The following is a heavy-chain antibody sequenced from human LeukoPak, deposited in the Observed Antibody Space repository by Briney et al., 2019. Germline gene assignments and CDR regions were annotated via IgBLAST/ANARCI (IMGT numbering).Heavy chain of an antibody. J-gene: IGHJ4*02. Sequence: PSETLSLTCTLSGGSISTYNWSWIRQPPGKGLEWIGYIYYSGYTNYNPSLKSRVTISVDTSKNQFSLKLSSVTAADTAVYYCARHGSGSYYNYWGQGTLVTVSS. V-gene: IGHV4-59*08. CDR3: ARHGSGSYYNY. CDR1: GGSISTYN. D-gene: IGHD3-10*01. CDR2: IYYSGYT.